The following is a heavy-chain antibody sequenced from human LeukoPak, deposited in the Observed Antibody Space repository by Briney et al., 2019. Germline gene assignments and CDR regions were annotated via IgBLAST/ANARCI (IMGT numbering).Heavy chain of an antibody. V-gene: IGHV4-39*01. J-gene: IGHJ4*02. CDR3: ARLSTEMATMGPLWADY. Sequence: PSETLSLTCTVSGGSISSSSYYWGWIRQPPGKGLEWIGSIYYSGSTYYHPSLQRRLTISVDTSKNQFSLKLSSVTAADTAVYYCARLSTEMATMGPLWADYWGQGTLVTVSS. CDR1: GGSISSSSYY. D-gene: IGHD5-24*01. CDR2: IYYSGST.